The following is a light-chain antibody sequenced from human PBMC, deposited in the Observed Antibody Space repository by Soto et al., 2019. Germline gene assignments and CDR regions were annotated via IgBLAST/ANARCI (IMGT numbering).Light chain of an antibody. Sequence: QSVLTQSPSASASLGASVKLTCTLSSGHSTYAIAWQQQQPEKGPRYLMKLNSDGSHSKGDGIPDRFSGSSSGAERYLTISSLQSEDEADYYCQTWVTGPPGVFGGGTKLTVL. CDR3: QTWVTGPPGV. CDR2: LNSDGSH. J-gene: IGLJ3*02. CDR1: SGHSTYA. V-gene: IGLV4-69*01.